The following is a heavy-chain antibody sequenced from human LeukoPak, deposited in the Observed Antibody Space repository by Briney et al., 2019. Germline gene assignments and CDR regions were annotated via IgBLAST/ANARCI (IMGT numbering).Heavy chain of an antibody. D-gene: IGHD1-26*01. CDR3: ATQGARGGY. J-gene: IGHJ4*02. CDR1: GGSLSSSSYY. Sequence: SETLSLTCTVSGGSLSSSSYYWGWVRQPPGKWLEWIGSIYYSGSTYYNPPLNSRVTISVDTSKNQFSLKLSSVTAADTAVYYCATQGARGGYWGQGTLVTVSS. CDR2: IYYSGST. V-gene: IGHV4-39*01.